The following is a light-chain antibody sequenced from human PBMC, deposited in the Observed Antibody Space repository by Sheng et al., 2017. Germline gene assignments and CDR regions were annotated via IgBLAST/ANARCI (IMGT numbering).Light chain of an antibody. CDR1: SSDVGGYNY. Sequence: QSALTQPPSASGSLGQSVTISCTGTSSDVGGYNYVSWYQQHPGKAPKLMIYEVNKRPSGVPDRFSGSKSGNTASLTVSGLQAEDEADYYCSSYAGSNNFVVFGGGTNLTVL. V-gene: IGLV2-8*01. CDR3: SSYAGSNNFVV. CDR2: EVN. J-gene: IGLJ2*01.